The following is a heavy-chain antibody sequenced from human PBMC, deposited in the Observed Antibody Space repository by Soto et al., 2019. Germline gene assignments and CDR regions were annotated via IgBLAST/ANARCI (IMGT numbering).Heavy chain of an antibody. CDR1: GGSFSGYY. J-gene: IGHJ6*04. V-gene: IGHV4-34*01. Sequence: QVQLQQWGAGLLKPSETLSLTCAVYGGSFSGYYWSWIRQPPGKGLEWIGEINHSGSTNYNPSLKSRVTISVDTSKNQFSLKLSSVTAADTAVYYCASWDYSNFRLGVWGKGTTGTVSS. D-gene: IGHD4-4*01. CDR3: ASWDYSNFRLGV. CDR2: INHSGST.